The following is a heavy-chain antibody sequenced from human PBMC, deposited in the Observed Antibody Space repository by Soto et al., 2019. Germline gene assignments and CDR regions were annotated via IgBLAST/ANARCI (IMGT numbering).Heavy chain of an antibody. CDR3: ARRKERSGPNYFDY. V-gene: IGHV1-8*01. CDR1: GYTFSTYD. CDR2: MNPNTGNT. J-gene: IGHJ4*02. Sequence: GPSVKVSCKTSGYTFSTYDINWVRQAPGQGLEWMGWMNPNTGNTGYAQKFRGRVTLTRNTSISTAYMELMSLKTEDTAVYFCARRKERSGPNYFDYWGQGTLVTVSS. D-gene: IGHD6-25*01.